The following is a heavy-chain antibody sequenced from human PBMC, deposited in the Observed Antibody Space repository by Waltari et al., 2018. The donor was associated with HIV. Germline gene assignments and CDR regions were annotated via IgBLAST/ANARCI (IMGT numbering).Heavy chain of an antibody. J-gene: IGHJ5*02. CDR3: ARVNRLISYPLSTPS. D-gene: IGHD3-16*02. V-gene: IGHV4-39*07. CDR2: IYYSGST. CDR1: GGSISSSSYY. Sequence: QLQLQESGPGLVKPSETLSLTCTVSGGSISSSSYYWGWIRQPPGKGLEWIGSIYYSGSTYYNPSLKSRGTISVDTSKNQFSLKLSSVTAADTAVYYCARVNRLISYPLSTPSWGQGTLVTVSS.